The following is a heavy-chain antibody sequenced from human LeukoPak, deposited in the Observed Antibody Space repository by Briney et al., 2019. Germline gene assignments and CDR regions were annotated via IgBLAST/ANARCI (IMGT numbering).Heavy chain of an antibody. CDR2: ISSSSSYI. D-gene: IGHD2-15*01. Sequence: GGSLRLSCAASGFTFSSYSMNWVRQAPGKGLEWVSSISSSSSYIYYADSVKGRFTISRDNAKNSLYLQMNSLRAEDTAVYYCARDGLSSTVVAALNWFDPWGQGTLVTVSS. CDR3: ARDGLSSTVVAALNWFDP. CDR1: GFTFSSYS. J-gene: IGHJ5*02. V-gene: IGHV3-21*01.